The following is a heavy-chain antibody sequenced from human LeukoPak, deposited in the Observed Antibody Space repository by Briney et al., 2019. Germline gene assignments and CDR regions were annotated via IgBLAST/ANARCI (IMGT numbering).Heavy chain of an antibody. J-gene: IGHJ5*02. CDR1: GGSISSGGYY. V-gene: IGHV4-31*03. CDR2: IYYSGST. D-gene: IGHD2-15*01. CDR3: ARARGPGQDWFDP. Sequence: SETLSLTCTVSGGSISSGGYYWSWIRQHPGKGLEWIGYIYYSGSTYYNPSLKSRVTISVDTSKNQFSLKLSSVTAADTAVCYCARARGPGQDWFDPWGQGTLVTVSS.